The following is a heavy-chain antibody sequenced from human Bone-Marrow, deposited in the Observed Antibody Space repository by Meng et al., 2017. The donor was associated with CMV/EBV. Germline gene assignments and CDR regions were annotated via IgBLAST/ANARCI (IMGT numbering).Heavy chain of an antibody. Sequence: GESLKISCVVSGFSLRRYSMNWVRQAPGKGLEWVSSISSSSSYIYYADSVKGRFTISRDNAKNSLYLQMNSLRAEDTAVYYCARERPPDYWGQGTLVTVSS. V-gene: IGHV3-21*01. CDR3: ARERPPDY. CDR2: ISSSSSYI. CDR1: GFSLRRYS. J-gene: IGHJ4*02.